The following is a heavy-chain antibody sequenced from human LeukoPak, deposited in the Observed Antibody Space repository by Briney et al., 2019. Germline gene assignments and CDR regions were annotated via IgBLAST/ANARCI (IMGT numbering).Heavy chain of an antibody. CDR3: ARGRRELKYAPDY. CDR2: IYYTAGA. V-gene: IGHV4-31*03. CDR1: GGSISSSSHY. D-gene: IGHD2-2*01. J-gene: IGHJ4*02. Sequence: PSDTLSLTCTVSGGSISSSSHYWSWLRQHPGKGPEWIAYIYYTAGAYYNPSLESRVSISLDASENQFSLKLSSVAAADTAVYYCARGRRELKYAPDYWGQGTLVTVSS.